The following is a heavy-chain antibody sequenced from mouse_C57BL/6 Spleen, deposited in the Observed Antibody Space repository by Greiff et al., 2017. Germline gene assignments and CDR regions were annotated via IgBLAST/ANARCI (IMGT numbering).Heavy chain of an antibody. Sequence: VQLQQPGAELVRPGSSVKLSCKASGYTFTSYWMDWVKQRPGQGLEWIGNIYPSDSETHYNQKFKDKATLTVDKSSSTAYMQLSSLTSEDPAVYYCARRCYGNYDCWGQGTTLTVSS. D-gene: IGHD2-1*01. CDR2: IYPSDSET. J-gene: IGHJ2*01. CDR3: ARRCYGNYDC. V-gene: IGHV1-61*01. CDR1: GYTFTSYW.